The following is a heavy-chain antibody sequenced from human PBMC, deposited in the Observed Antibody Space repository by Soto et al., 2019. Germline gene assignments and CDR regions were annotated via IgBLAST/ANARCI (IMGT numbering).Heavy chain of an antibody. CDR1: GFTFSSYA. Sequence: PGGSLRLSCAASGFTFSSYAMSWVRQAPGKGLEWVSAISGSGGSTYYADSVKGRFTISRDNSKNTLYLQMNSLRAEDTAVYYCAKSSSGYDFWSGYPDNWFDPWGQGTLVTVS. CDR3: AKSSSGYDFWSGYPDNWFDP. D-gene: IGHD3-3*01. V-gene: IGHV3-23*01. CDR2: ISGSGGST. J-gene: IGHJ5*02.